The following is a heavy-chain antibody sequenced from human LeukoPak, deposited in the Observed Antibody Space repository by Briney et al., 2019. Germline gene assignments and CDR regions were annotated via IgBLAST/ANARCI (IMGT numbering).Heavy chain of an antibody. Sequence: GGSLRLSCAASGFTVSSNYMSWVRQAPGKGLEWVSVIYSGGSTYYADSGKGRFTISRDNSKNSLYLQMNSLRAEDTAVYYCASPLTPAAAGTVYYYYGMDVWGQGTTVAVSS. CDR2: IYSGGST. V-gene: IGHV3-66*01. J-gene: IGHJ6*02. D-gene: IGHD6-13*01. CDR1: GFTVSSNY. CDR3: ASPLTPAAAGTVYYYYGMDV.